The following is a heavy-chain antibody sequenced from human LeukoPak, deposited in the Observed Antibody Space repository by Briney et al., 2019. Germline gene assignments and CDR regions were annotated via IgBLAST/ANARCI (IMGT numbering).Heavy chain of an antibody. V-gene: IGHV3-11*04. J-gene: IGHJ6*03. D-gene: IGHD3-10*01. Sequence: PGGSLRLSCAASGFTFSDYYMSWIRQAPGKGLEWVSYISSSGSTIYYADSVKGRFTISRDNAKNSLYLQMNSLRAEDTAVYYCARSKAQIGYYYYVDVWGKGTTVTVSS. CDR2: ISSSGSTI. CDR3: ARSKAQIGYYYYVDV. CDR1: GFTFSDYY.